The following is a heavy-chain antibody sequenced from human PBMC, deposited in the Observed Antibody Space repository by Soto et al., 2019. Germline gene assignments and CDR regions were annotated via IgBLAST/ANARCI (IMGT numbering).Heavy chain of an antibody. CDR1: GFIFSSYA. CDR3: AREDGVVGSSSAFDH. V-gene: IGHV3-21*01. CDR2: INGRSNYV. Sequence: GGSLRLSCEASGFIFSSYAMNWVRQAPGEGLEWVSSINGRSNYVYYADSVKGRFTISRDNAKNSLYLQMNRLRAEDTAIYYCAREDGVVGSSSAFDHWGLGTLVTVSS. J-gene: IGHJ4*02. D-gene: IGHD1-26*01.